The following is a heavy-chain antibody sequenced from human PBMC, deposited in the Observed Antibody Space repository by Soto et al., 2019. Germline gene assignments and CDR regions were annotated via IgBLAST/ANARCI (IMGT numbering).Heavy chain of an antibody. Sequence: GGSLRLSCTASGFTFGDYAMSWVRQAPGKGLEWVGFIRSKAYGGTTEYAASVKGRFTISRDDSKSIAYLQMNSLKTEDTAVYYCTRDTRAYCGGDCYSDAFDIWGQGTMVTVS. CDR1: GFTFGDYA. D-gene: IGHD2-21*02. V-gene: IGHV3-49*04. CDR3: TRDTRAYCGGDCYSDAFDI. CDR2: IRSKAYGGTT. J-gene: IGHJ3*02.